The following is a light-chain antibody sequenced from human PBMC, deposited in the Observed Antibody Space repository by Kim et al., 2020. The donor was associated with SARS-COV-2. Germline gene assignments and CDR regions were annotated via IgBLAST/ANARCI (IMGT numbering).Light chain of an antibody. V-gene: IGKV1-9*01. Sequence: ASVGDRITITCRASQGIRNFLAWYQQHPGKAPKLLIYTASTLGSGVPSRFSGSGFGTEFTLSISSLQVEDFATYFCQQFNVYPRTFCLGTKVEIK. CDR3: QQFNVYPRT. CDR2: TAS. J-gene: IGKJ1*01. CDR1: QGIRNF.